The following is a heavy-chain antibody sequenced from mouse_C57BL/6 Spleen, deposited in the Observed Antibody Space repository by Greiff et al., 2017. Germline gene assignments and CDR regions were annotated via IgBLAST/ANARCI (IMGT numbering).Heavy chain of an antibody. D-gene: IGHD2-4*01. Sequence: VQLQQSGPELVKPGASVKISCKASGYAFSSSWMNWVKQRPGKGLEWIGRIYPGDGDTNYNGKFKGKATLTADKSSSTAYMQLSSLTSEDAAVYFCAKDYDYLAWFAYGGQGTLVTVSA. V-gene: IGHV1-82*01. CDR2: IYPGDGDT. CDR1: GYAFSSSW. CDR3: AKDYDYLAWFAY. J-gene: IGHJ3*01.